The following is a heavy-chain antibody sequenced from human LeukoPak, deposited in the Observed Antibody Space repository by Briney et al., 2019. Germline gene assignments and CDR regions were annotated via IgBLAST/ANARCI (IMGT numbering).Heavy chain of an antibody. CDR1: GGSINSGSYY. J-gene: IGHJ3*02. V-gene: IGHV4-61*02. CDR2: IYTSGST. Sequence: SETLSLTCTVSGGSINSGSYYWSWIRQPAGKGLEWIGGIYTSGSTNYNPSLKSRVTISVDTSKNQFSLKLSSVPAADTAVYYCARFSSSAFDIWGQETMVTVSS. CDR3: ARFSSSAFDI. D-gene: IGHD6-6*01.